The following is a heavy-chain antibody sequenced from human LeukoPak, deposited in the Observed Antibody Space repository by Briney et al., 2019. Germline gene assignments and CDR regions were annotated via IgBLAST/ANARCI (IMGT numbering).Heavy chain of an antibody. CDR1: GFTFDDYG. V-gene: IGHV3-20*04. CDR3: ARDYKISLLLDAFDI. CDR2: INWNGVST. D-gene: IGHD1-1*01. J-gene: IGHJ3*02. Sequence: GGSLRLSCAASGFTFDDYGMSWVRQAPGKGPEWVSGINWNGVSTGYVDSVKGRFTISRDNAKNSVYLQMNSLRAEDTALYYCARDYKISLLLDAFDIWGQGTMVTVSS.